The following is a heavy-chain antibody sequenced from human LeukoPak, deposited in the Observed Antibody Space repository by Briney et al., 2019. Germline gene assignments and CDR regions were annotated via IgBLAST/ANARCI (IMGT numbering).Heavy chain of an antibody. V-gene: IGHV3-48*03. CDR2: ISSSGSTI. CDR1: GFTFSSYE. Sequence: GGSLRLSCAASGFTFSSYEMNWVRQAPGKGLEWVSYISSSGSTIYYADSVKGRFTISRDNAKNSLYLQMNSLGAEDTAAYYCAREHRGWELPTHDAFDIWGQGTMVTVSS. J-gene: IGHJ3*02. CDR3: AREHRGWELPTHDAFDI. D-gene: IGHD1-26*01.